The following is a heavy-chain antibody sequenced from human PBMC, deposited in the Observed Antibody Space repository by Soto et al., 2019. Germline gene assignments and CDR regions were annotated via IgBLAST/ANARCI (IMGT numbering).Heavy chain of an antibody. Sequence: TSETPSLTCAVSGGSISSTNWWSWVRQPPGKGLEWIGEIYHSGNTNYNPSLKSRVTISVGKSKNQFSLKLSSVTAADTAVYFCARIAAAGTRFDYWGQGTLVTVSS. D-gene: IGHD6-13*01. V-gene: IGHV4-4*02. J-gene: IGHJ4*02. CDR3: ARIAAAGTRFDY. CDR1: GGSISSTNW. CDR2: IYHSGNT.